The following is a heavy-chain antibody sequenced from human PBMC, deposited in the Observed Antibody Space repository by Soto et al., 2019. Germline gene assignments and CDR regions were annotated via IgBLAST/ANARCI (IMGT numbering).Heavy chain of an antibody. CDR1: GFTFSTYN. CDR3: ATPDYNNYYYYGMDV. D-gene: IGHD4-4*01. V-gene: IGHV3-48*02. CDR2: ISGSSSTI. J-gene: IGHJ6*02. Sequence: GGSLRLSCAASGFTFSTYNMNWVRQAPGKGLEWISYISGSSSTIYYADSVKGRFTISRDNAKNSLYLQMDSLRDEDTAVYYCATPDYNNYYYYGMDVWGQGTTVTVSS.